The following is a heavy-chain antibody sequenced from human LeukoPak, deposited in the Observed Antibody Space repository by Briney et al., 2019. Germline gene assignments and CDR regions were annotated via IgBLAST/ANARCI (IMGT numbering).Heavy chain of an antibody. D-gene: IGHD5/OR15-5a*01. CDR2: ISGPAGSW. CDR3: AKKVGLVSAPLYYFDV. J-gene: IGHJ4*02. Sequence: PGGSLRLSCAASGFTFSSYAMSWVRQAPGKGLERVSAISGPAGSWDYADSVKGRFTISRDNSKNTLFLQMNSLRAEDTAIYYCAKKVGLVSAPLYYFDVWGQGTLVTVSS. CDR1: GFTFSSYA. V-gene: IGHV3-23*01.